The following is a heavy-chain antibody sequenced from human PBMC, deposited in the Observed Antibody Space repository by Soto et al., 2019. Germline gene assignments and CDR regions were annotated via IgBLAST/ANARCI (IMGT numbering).Heavy chain of an antibody. CDR2: INHSGSA. J-gene: IGHJ4*02. D-gene: IGHD1-26*01. V-gene: IGHV4-34*01. CDR1: SGSFSGYY. Sequence: QVQLQQWGAGLLKPSETLSLTCAVYSGSFSGYYWSWIRQPPGKGLEWIGEINHSGSANYNPSLTSRVTIPVDRSKNQFSLKLTSVTDADTAVYYCARGRWEVRFDNWGQGTLVTVSS. CDR3: ARGRWEVRFDN.